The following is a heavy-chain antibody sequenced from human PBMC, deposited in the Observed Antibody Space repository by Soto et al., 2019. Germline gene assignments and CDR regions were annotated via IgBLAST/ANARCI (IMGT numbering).Heavy chain of an antibody. CDR2: ISSSGGTT. CDR1: GFTFSSYA. Sequence: PGGSLRLSCSVSGFTFSSYAMHWVRQAPGKGLEYVSLISSSGGTTYYAASVKGRFTISRDNSKKTPYLQMSSLRAEDTAVYYCVRRPISHYHFDYWGQGSLVTVSS. CDR3: VRRPISHYHFDY. J-gene: IGHJ4*02. V-gene: IGHV3-64D*06. D-gene: IGHD2-21*01.